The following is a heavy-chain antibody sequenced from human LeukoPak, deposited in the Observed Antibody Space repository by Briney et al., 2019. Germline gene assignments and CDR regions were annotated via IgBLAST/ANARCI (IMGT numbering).Heavy chain of an antibody. J-gene: IGHJ4*02. Sequence: PGGSLRLSCAASGFTFNTYGMNWVRQAPGKGLEWVGRTRNKANSYTTEYAATVKGRFTISRDDSKNSLYLQMNSLKTEDTAVYYCARGGVGATSFDYWGQGTLVTVSS. CDR3: ARGGVGATSFDY. CDR2: TRNKANSYTT. V-gene: IGHV3-72*01. D-gene: IGHD1-26*01. CDR1: GFTFNTYG.